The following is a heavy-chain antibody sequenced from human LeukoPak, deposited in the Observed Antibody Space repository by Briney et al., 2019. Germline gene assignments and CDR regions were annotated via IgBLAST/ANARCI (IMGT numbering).Heavy chain of an antibody. CDR2: IYHTSST. Sequence: SETLSLTCTVSGYSISSRYYWAWIRQTPGKGLEWIGSIYHTSSTYRNPSLRSRVTISVDTSKDQFSLNLTSLTAADTAVYYCARGGARYQLLNWFDPWGQGTLVTVSS. CDR3: ARGGARYQLLNWFDP. D-gene: IGHD2-2*01. J-gene: IGHJ5*02. CDR1: GYSISSRYY. V-gene: IGHV4-38-2*02.